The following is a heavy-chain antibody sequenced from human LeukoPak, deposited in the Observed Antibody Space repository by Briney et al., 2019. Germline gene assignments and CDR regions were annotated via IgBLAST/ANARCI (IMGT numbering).Heavy chain of an antibody. V-gene: IGHV1-69*13. CDR1: GGTFSNYG. J-gene: IGHJ4*02. CDR3: ARVGITMLVVVPHFDY. D-gene: IGHD3-22*01. CDR2: IIPIFGTT. Sequence: ASVTVSCTASGGTFSNYGFSWVRQVPGQGLEWMGGIIPIFGTTKYAQKFQGRVTITADESTSTVYMELSSLKSEDTAVYYCARVGITMLVVVPHFDYWGQGTLVTVSS.